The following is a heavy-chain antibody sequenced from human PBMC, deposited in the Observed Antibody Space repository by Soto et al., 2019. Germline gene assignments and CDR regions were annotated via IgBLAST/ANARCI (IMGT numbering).Heavy chain of an antibody. CDR2: IYYGGST. CDR1: RGCIRSSF. V-gene: IGHV4-59*01. Sequence: SDTLSLTFTLCRGCIRSSFCPWLGQPPGKGLEWIGYIYYGGSTHYNPSLKSRVTISVDTSKNQFSLKLSSVTAADTAVYYCARDWHDNWFEPLRQRTLVTVSS. CDR3: ARDWHDNWFEP. J-gene: IGHJ5*02.